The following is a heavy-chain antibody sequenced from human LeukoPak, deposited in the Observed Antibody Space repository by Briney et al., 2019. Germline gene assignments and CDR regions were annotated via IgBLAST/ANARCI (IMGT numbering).Heavy chain of an antibody. Sequence: PGGSLRLSCAASGFTFSGYWMHWVRQAPGQGLAWVSHIDSDGSSTRYADSVKGRFTISRDNAKNTLYLQMNSLRAEDTAVYYCARALRLAVNFDCWGQGTLVTVSS. CDR1: GFTFSGYW. CDR2: IDSDGSST. J-gene: IGHJ4*02. V-gene: IGHV3-74*01. D-gene: IGHD6-19*01. CDR3: ARALRLAVNFDC.